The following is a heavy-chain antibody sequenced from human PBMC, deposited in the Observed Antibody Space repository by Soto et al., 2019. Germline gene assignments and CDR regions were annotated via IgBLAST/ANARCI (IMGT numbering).Heavy chain of an antibody. V-gene: IGHV1-8*01. CDR3: ARKIPDTGCFDH. Sequence: QVQLVQSGAEVKEPGASVKVPCKASGYTFTSYDINWVRQATGQGLEWMGWMNPNSGNTGYAQKFQGRVTMTRDTSITTAYLELRSLRSEDTAVYYCARKIPDTGCFDHWGQGVLVTVSS. J-gene: IGHJ4*02. CDR2: MNPNSGNT. D-gene: IGHD3-9*01. CDR1: GYTFTSYD.